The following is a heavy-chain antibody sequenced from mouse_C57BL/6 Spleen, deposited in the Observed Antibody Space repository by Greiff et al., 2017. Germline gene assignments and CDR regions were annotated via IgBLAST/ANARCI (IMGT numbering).Heavy chain of an antibody. CDR3: AREGTTVVANVDD. Sequence: QVQLQQSGPELVKPGASVKISCKASGYAFSSSWMNWVKQRPGKGLEWIGRIYPGDGDTKYNGKFKGQATLTADKSSSTAYMQLSSLTSEDSAVYFCAREGTTVVANVDDWGQGTTLTVSS. V-gene: IGHV1-82*01. CDR2: IYPGDGDT. D-gene: IGHD1-1*01. J-gene: IGHJ2*01. CDR1: GYAFSSSW.